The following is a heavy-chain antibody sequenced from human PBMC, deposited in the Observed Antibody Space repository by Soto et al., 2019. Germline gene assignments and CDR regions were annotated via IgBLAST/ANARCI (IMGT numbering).Heavy chain of an antibody. CDR1: GFTVSSNY. J-gene: IGHJ1*01. CDR3: ARDMVRGLYPEYFQH. D-gene: IGHD3-10*01. V-gene: IGHV3-66*01. Sequence: EVQLVESGGGLVQPGGSLRLSCAASGFTVSSNYMSWVRQAPGKGLEWVSVLYSGGSTYYADSVKGRFTISSDNSKSTLYLQINSLRTEDTAVYYCARDMVRGLYPEYFQHWGQGALVTVSS. CDR2: LYSGGST.